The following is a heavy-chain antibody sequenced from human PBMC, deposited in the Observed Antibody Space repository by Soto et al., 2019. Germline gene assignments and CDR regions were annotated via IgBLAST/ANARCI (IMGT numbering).Heavy chain of an antibody. CDR3: AREGLVGAPLYYYYYGMDV. D-gene: IGHD1-26*01. Sequence: ASVKVSCKASGYTFTSYYMHWVRQAPGRGLEWMGIINPSGGSTSYAQKFQGRVTMTRDTSTSTVYMELSSLRSEDTAVYYCAREGLVGAPLYYYYYGMDVWGQGTTVTVSS. V-gene: IGHV1-46*01. CDR2: INPSGGST. J-gene: IGHJ6*02. CDR1: GYTFTSYY.